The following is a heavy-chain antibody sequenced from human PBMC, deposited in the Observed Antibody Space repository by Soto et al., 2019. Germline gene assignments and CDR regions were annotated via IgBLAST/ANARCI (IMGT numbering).Heavy chain of an antibody. J-gene: IGHJ5*02. D-gene: IGHD2-2*01. CDR3: ARDLGYCSSTSCYGNWFDP. V-gene: IGHV5-10-1*01. CDR2: IDPSDSYT. Sequence: PGESLKISCKGSGFSFTSYWISWVRQMPGKGLEWMGRIDPSDSYTNYSPSFQGRVTMTRDTSTSTVYMELSSLRSEDTAVYYCARDLGYCSSTSCYGNWFDPWGQGTLVTVSS. CDR1: GFSFTSYW.